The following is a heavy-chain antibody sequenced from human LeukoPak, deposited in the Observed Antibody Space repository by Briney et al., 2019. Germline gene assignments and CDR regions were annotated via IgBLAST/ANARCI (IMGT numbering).Heavy chain of an antibody. CDR1: GGSISSYY. Sequence: PSETLSLTCTVSGGSISSYYWSWIRQPAGKGLEWIGRIYTSGSTNYNPSLKSRVTMSVDTSKNQFSLKLSSVTAADTAVYYCARDAALWFGDFPWFDPWGQGTLVTVSS. D-gene: IGHD3-10*01. CDR2: IYTSGST. CDR3: ARDAALWFGDFPWFDP. V-gene: IGHV4-4*07. J-gene: IGHJ5*02.